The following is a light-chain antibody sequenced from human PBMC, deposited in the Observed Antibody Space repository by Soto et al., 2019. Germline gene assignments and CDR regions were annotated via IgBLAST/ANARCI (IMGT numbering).Light chain of an antibody. CDR1: QCISSW. J-gene: IGKJ5*01. V-gene: IGKV1-5*01. CDR3: QQYNSYSIT. Sequence: DIQMTQSASTLSASVGDRVTITCRASQCISSWLAWYQQKPGKAPKLLIYDASSLESGVPSRFSGSGSGTEVTLTISSLQPDDFASYYCQQYNSYSITFGQGTRLEIK. CDR2: DAS.